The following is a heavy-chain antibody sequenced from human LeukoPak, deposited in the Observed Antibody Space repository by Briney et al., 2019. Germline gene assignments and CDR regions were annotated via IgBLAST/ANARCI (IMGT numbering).Heavy chain of an antibody. V-gene: IGHV4-34*01. D-gene: IGHD6-19*01. Sequence: SETLSLICAVYGGSFSGYYWSWIRQPPGKGLEWIGEINHSGSTNYYPSLKSRVTISVDTSKNQFSLKLSSVTAADTAVYYCVVIPRSIAVAGTKQDYWGQRTLVTVSS. CDR1: GGSFSGYY. J-gene: IGHJ4*02. CDR2: INHSGST. CDR3: VVIPRSIAVAGTKQDY.